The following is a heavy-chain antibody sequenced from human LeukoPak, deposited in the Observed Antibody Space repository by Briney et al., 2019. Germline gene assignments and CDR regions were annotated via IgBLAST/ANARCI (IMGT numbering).Heavy chain of an antibody. D-gene: IGHD3-10*01. CDR2: ISYDGSNK. J-gene: IGHJ6*04. V-gene: IGHV3-30*04. CDR1: GFTFSSYA. CDR3: ARVLLWFGELMPYYYGMDV. Sequence: GGSLRLSCAASGFTFSSYAMHWVRQAPGKGLDGVAVISYDGSNKYYADSVKGRFTISRDNSKNTLYLQMNSLRAEDTAVYYCARVLLWFGELMPYYYGMDVWGKGPTVTVSS.